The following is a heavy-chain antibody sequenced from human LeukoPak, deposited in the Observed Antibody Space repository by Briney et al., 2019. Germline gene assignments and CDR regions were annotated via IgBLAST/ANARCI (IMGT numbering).Heavy chain of an antibody. CDR2: INQDGSEK. CDR1: GFTFSPYW. CDR3: ARVEWELRAFDI. V-gene: IGHV3-7*01. D-gene: IGHD1-26*01. Sequence: GGSLRLSCAAPGFTFSPYWMSWFRQAPGKGLEWVAHINQDGSEKFYVDSVKGRFTISRDNAKNSMWLQMNNLRAEDTAVYYCARVEWELRAFDIWGRGTMITVSS. J-gene: IGHJ3*02.